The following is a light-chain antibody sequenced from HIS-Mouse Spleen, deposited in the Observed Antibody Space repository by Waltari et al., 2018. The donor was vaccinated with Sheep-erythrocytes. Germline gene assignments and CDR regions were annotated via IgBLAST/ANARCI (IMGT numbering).Light chain of an antibody. CDR1: PSLLHSNGYNY. CDR2: LGS. V-gene: IGKV2-28*01. J-gene: IGKJ2*01. Sequence: DIVMTQSPLSLPVTPGEPASISCRSSPSLLHSNGYNYLDWYLQKPGQSPQLLIYLGSNGASGVPDRFSGSGSGTDFTLKISRVEAEDVGVYYCMQARQTPVSLNGYTVGQGTKLEIK. CDR3: MQARQTPVSLNGYT.